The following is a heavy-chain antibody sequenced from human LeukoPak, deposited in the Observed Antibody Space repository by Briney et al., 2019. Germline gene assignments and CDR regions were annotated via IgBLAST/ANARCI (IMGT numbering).Heavy chain of an antibody. V-gene: IGHV1-46*01. J-gene: IGHJ4*02. CDR2: INPSGGST. CDR1: GYTFTSYY. D-gene: IGHD5-18*01. CDR3: ANPRSEAMAFDY. Sequence: GASVKVSCKASGYTFTSYYMHWVRQAPGQGLEWMGIINPSGGSTSYAQKFQGRVTMTRDTSTSTVYMELSSLRSEDTAVYYCANPRSEAMAFDYWGQGTLVTVSS.